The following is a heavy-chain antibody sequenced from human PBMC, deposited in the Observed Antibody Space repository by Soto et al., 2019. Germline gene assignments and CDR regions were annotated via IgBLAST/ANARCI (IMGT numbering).Heavy chain of an antibody. J-gene: IGHJ5*02. D-gene: IGHD2-15*01. V-gene: IGHV1-46*01. CDR1: GYTFTSYN. Sequence: QVQLVQSGAEVKKPGASGKVSCKASGYTFTSYNLHWVRQAPGQGLEWMGIINPRGGSTTYAQKFQGRVTMTSDTSTSTVYMELTSLRSEDTAMLFCARDYCSGGRCYFHPWGQGTLVTVSS. CDR2: INPRGGST. CDR3: ARDYCSGGRCYFHP.